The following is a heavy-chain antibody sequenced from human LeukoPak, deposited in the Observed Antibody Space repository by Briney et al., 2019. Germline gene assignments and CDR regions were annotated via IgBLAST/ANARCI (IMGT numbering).Heavy chain of an antibody. CDR1: GFTFSDYN. V-gene: IGHV3-21*01. CDR2: ISSGSTYT. CDR3: ARVFSGYLDY. D-gene: IGHD3-22*01. Sequence: GGSLRLSCAASGFTFSDYNMNWVRQAPGKGLEWVSSISSGSTYTYYAHSMKGRFTVSRDNAQNSVYLQMNSLRAEDTAVYYCARVFSGYLDYWGQGTLVTVSS. J-gene: IGHJ4*02.